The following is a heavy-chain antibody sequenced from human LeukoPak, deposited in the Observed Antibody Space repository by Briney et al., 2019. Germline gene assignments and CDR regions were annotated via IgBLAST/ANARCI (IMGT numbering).Heavy chain of an antibody. Sequence: PGGSLRLSCAASGFTFSSYAMSWVRQAPGKGLEWVSAISGSGGSTYYADSVKGRFTISRDNSKNTLYLQMNSLRAEDTAVYYCAKALGMGIAARLRKYNGAYVWGKGTTVTVSS. D-gene: IGHD6-6*01. CDR2: ISGSGGST. CDR3: AKALGMGIAARLRKYNGAYV. CDR1: GFTFSSYA. J-gene: IGHJ6*04. V-gene: IGHV3-23*01.